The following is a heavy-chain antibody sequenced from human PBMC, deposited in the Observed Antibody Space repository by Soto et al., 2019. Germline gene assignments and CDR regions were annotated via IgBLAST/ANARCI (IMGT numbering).Heavy chain of an antibody. D-gene: IGHD1-1*01. CDR3: ARVQAGTIDY. J-gene: IGHJ4*02. V-gene: IGHV4-59*01. CDR1: GGSISSDN. Sequence: SDTLSLTCTVSGGSISSDNWSWLRQPPGKGLEWIGYIYYSGSTNYNPSLKSRVTISVDTSKNQFSLKLSSVTAADTAMYYCARVQAGTIDYWGRGALVTVSS. CDR2: IYYSGST.